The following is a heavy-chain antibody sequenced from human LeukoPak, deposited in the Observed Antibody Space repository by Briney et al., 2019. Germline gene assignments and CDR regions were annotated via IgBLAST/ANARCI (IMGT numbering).Heavy chain of an antibody. CDR2: INPSGGST. V-gene: IGHV1-46*03. CDR3: AGEIVGANY. J-gene: IGHJ4*02. CDR1: GYTFTSYY. D-gene: IGHD1-26*01. Sequence: SVKVSCKTSGYTFTSYYIHWVRQAPGQGLEWVGVINPSGGSTVYAQRFQGRVAMTRDTSATTMYMELTSLRSEDTAVYYCAGEIVGANYWGQGTLVTVSS.